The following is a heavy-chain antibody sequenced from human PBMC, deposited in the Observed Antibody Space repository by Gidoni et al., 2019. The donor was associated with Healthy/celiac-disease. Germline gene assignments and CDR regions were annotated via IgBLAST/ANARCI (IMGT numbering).Heavy chain of an antibody. D-gene: IGHD2-21*02. CDR3: ARPALGNCGGDCQNWFDP. CDR1: GYTFTSYG. CDR2: ISAYNGNT. V-gene: IGHV1-18*01. Sequence: QVQLVQSGAEVKKPGASVKVSCKASGYTFTSYGISWVRQAPGQGLEWMGWISAYNGNTNYAQKLQGRVTITTDTSTSTAYMELRSLRSDDTAVYYCARPALGNCGGDCQNWFDPWGQGTLVTVSS. J-gene: IGHJ5*02.